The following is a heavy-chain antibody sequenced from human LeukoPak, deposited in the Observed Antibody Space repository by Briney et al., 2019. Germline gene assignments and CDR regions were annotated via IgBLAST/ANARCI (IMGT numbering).Heavy chain of an antibody. CDR1: GGSISSYY. Sequence: SETLSLTCTVSGGSISSYYWSWIRQPPGKGLEWIGYIYYSGSTNYNPSLKSRVTISVDTSKNQFSLKLSSVTAADTAVYYCAREEETARHFDYWGQGTLVTVSS. CDR3: AREEETARHFDY. D-gene: IGHD6-6*01. V-gene: IGHV4-59*01. CDR2: IYYSGST. J-gene: IGHJ4*02.